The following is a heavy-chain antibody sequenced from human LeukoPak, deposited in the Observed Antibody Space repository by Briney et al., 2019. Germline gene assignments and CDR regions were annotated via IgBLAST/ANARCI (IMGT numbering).Heavy chain of an antibody. D-gene: IGHD6-13*01. V-gene: IGHV3-23*01. CDR1: GFTSSSYA. CDR2: ISNGGDNT. J-gene: IGHJ5*02. Sequence: GGSLRLSCAASGFTSSSYAMTWVRQAPGKGLEWVSHISNGGDNTVYADSVKGRFTIFRDNAKNSLYLQMNSLRAEDTAVYYCARDRGSSWYWFDPWGQGTLVTVSS. CDR3: ARDRGSSWYWFDP.